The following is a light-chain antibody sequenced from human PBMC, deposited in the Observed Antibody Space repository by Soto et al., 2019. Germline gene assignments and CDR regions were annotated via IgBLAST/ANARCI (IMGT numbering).Light chain of an antibody. CDR3: QSYDSSLSAVV. CDR1: SSNIGAGYD. CDR2: VNS. V-gene: IGLV1-40*01. Sequence: QSVLTQPPSVSGAPGQTVTISCTGSSSNIGAGYDVHWYQQLPGTAPKLLIYVNSNRPSGVPDRFSGSKSGTSASLAITGLQAEDEADYYCQSYDSSLSAVVFGGGTTLTVL. J-gene: IGLJ2*01.